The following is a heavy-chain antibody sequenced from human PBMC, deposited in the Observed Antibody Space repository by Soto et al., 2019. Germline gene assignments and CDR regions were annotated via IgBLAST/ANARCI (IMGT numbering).Heavy chain of an antibody. CDR3: ARDSLDIVVVPAAGSRWFDP. CDR1: GYTFTGYY. J-gene: IGHJ5*02. V-gene: IGHV1-2*04. D-gene: IGHD2-2*03. CDR2: INPNSGGT. Sequence: ASVKVSCKASGYTFTGYYMHWVRQAPGQGLEWMGWINPNSGGTNYAQKFQGWVTMTRDTSIRTAYMELSRLRSDGTAVYYCARDSLDIVVVPAAGSRWFDPWGQGTRVTVSS.